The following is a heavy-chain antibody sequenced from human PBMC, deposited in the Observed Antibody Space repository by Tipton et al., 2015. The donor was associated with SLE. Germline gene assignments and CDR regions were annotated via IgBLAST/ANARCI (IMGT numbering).Heavy chain of an antibody. J-gene: IGHJ4*02. CDR1: GFTFSSYG. D-gene: IGHD2-21*01. Sequence: SLRLSCAASGFTFSSYGMSWVRQAPGKGLEWVSATSGSAGFTYYADSVKGRFTISRDNSKNTLSLQLNTLRADDTAIYYCAKDRYCGGGTCFASYFDLWGQGTPVTVSS. CDR2: TSGSAGFT. V-gene: IGHV3-23*01. CDR3: AKDRYCGGGTCFASYFDL.